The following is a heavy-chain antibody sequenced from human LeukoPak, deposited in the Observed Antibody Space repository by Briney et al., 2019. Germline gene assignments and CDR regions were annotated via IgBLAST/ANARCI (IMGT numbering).Heavy chain of an antibody. V-gene: IGHV3-23*01. Sequence: PGGSLRLSCAASGFSISSHGMSWVRQAPGKGLELVSVSGSGGSTLYANSVKGRFTVSRDNSKNTVYMQMNSLRADDAAVYYCVKGLHYGEADWGQGTRVTVSS. D-gene: IGHD4-17*01. J-gene: IGHJ4*02. CDR2: SGSGGST. CDR1: GFSISSHG. CDR3: VKGLHYGEAD.